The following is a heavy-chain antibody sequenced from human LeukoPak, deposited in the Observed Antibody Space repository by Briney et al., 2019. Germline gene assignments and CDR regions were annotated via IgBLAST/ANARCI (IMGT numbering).Heavy chain of an antibody. J-gene: IGHJ5*02. V-gene: IGHV3-7*01. CDR3: ARRLGLGFGEYSNNWFDP. CDR2: INQDGSDK. Sequence: AGGSLRLSCVASGFTFSRFSMSWVRQAPGKGLEWVANINQDGSDKYYVDSVKGRFTISRDNAKNSLYLQMNSLRAEDTAVYYCARRLGLGFGEYSNNWFDPWGQGTLVTVSS. CDR1: GFTFSRFS. D-gene: IGHD3-10*01.